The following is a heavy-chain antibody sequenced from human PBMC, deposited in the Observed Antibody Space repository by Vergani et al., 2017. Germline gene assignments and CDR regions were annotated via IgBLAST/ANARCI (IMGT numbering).Heavy chain of an antibody. D-gene: IGHD6-19*01. V-gene: IGHV1-69*01. CDR2: ISPIFGTA. Sequence: QVQLVQSGAEVKKPGSSVKVSCKASGGTFSSYAISWVRQAPEQGLEWMGGISPIFGTANYAQKFQGRVTFTADESTSTAYMELSSLRSEDTAVYFCARGNLYSSGRVLFDYWGQGTLVTVSS. CDR1: GGTFSSYA. CDR3: ARGNLYSSGRVLFDY. J-gene: IGHJ4*02.